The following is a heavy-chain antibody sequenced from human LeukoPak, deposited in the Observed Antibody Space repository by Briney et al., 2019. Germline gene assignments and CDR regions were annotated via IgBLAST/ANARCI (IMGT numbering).Heavy chain of an antibody. CDR2: IIPIFGTA. Sequence: ASVKVSCKASGGTFSSYAISWVRQAPGQGLEWMGRIIPIFGTANYAQKLQGRVTMTADTSTSTAYMELRSLRSDDTAVYYCARDNPYYGDYFDYWGQGTLVTVSS. CDR3: ARDNPYYGDYFDY. V-gene: IGHV1-69*06. D-gene: IGHD4-17*01. CDR1: GGTFSSYA. J-gene: IGHJ4*02.